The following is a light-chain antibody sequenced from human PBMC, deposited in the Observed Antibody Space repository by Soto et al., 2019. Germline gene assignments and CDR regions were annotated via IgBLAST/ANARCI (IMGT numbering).Light chain of an antibody. Sequence: DIQLTLFSSSLSASLQDSDIITCRASQSISNHLNWYQQKPGKAPKLLIFAASSLQSGVPSRFSGSRSGPDFTLTISSLQPEDFATYYCQQSYSSPPTFGQGTKVDIK. CDR1: QSISNH. CDR2: AAS. J-gene: IGKJ1*01. V-gene: IGKV1-39*01. CDR3: QQSYSSPPT.